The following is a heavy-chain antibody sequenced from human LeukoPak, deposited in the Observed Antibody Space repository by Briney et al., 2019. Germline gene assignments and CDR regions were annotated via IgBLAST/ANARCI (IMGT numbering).Heavy chain of an antibody. CDR3: ARTGGARYSYGFFDY. CDR1: GFTFSSYW. CDR2: INSDGSST. D-gene: IGHD5-18*01. Sequence: GGSLRLSCAASGFTFSSYWMHWVRQAPGKGLVWVSRINSDGSSTSYADSVKGRFTISRDNAKNSLYLQMNSLRAEDTAVYYCARTGGARYSYGFFDYWGQGTLVTVSS. J-gene: IGHJ4*02. V-gene: IGHV3-74*01.